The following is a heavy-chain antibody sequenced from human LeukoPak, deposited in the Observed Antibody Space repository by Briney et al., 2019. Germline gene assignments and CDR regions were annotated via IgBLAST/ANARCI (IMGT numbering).Heavy chain of an antibody. CDR1: GGSISRSFFY. CDR2: IYHSGNT. Sequence: SETLSLTCNVSGGSISRSFFYWGWIRQPPGKGLEWIGSIYHSGNTYYNPSLKSRITISVDTAKDQFSLNLSSVTAADTAVYYCARRYGDWFYFDYWGQGTLVTVSS. CDR3: ARRYGDWFYFDY. D-gene: IGHD4-17*01. J-gene: IGHJ4*02. V-gene: IGHV4-39*01.